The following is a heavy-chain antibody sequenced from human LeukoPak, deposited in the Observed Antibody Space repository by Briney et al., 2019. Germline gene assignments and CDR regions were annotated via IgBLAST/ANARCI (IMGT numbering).Heavy chain of an antibody. V-gene: IGHV3-23*01. Sequence: GGSLRLSCAASGFTFSSYGMSWVRQAPGKGLEWVSGISGSGGGTYYTDSVKGRFTISRDNAKNSLYLQMNTLRDEDTAVYYCARERRGIAAADIDYWGQGTLVTVSS. CDR2: ISGSGGGT. D-gene: IGHD6-13*01. CDR3: ARERRGIAAADIDY. CDR1: GFTFSSYG. J-gene: IGHJ4*02.